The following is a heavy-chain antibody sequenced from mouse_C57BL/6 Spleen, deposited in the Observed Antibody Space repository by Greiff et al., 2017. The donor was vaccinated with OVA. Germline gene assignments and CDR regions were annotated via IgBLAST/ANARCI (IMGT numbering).Heavy chain of an antibody. V-gene: IGHV5-17*01. CDR3: ARSLYDGYFDY. CDR1: GFTFSDYG. Sequence: EVMLVESGGGLVKPGGSLKLSCAASGFTFSDYGMHWVRQAPEKGLEWVAYISSGSSTIYYADTVKGRFTIARDNAKKTLFLQMTSLRSEDTAMYYCARSLYDGYFDYWGQGTTLTVSS. J-gene: IGHJ2*01. CDR2: ISSGSSTI. D-gene: IGHD2-3*01.